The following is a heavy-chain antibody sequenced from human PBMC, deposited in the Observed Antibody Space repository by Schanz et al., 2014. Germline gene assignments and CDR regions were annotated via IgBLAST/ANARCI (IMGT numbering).Heavy chain of an antibody. V-gene: IGHV1-3*04. D-gene: IGHD5-12*01. J-gene: IGHJ4*02. CDR3: ARGIGGYGANNDFDY. CDR2: INTGSGDT. Sequence: QVHLVQSGAEVKRPGASVKVSCKASEYSFTSYSMHWVRQAPGQRLEWMGWINTGSGDTKYSQNFLCRVTITRDTSASTAYMELSSLRSEDTAVYSCARGIGGYGANNDFDYWGQGTLVTVSS. CDR1: EYSFTSYS.